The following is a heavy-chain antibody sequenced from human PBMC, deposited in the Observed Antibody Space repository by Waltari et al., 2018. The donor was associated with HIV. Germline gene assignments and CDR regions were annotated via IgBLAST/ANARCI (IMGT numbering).Heavy chain of an antibody. CDR3: AKSGDDNGGAFDI. Sequence: QVQLQESGPGLVKPSETLSLTCAVSGYSISSGFYWRWTRQPPGKGLEWIGSIYHSGSTYYNLSLKSRVTISVDTSKNQFSLKLTSVTATDTAVYYCAKSGDDNGGAFDIWGQGTMVTVSS. CDR1: GYSISSGFY. J-gene: IGHJ3*02. V-gene: IGHV4-38-2*01. D-gene: IGHD7-27*01. CDR2: IYHSGST.